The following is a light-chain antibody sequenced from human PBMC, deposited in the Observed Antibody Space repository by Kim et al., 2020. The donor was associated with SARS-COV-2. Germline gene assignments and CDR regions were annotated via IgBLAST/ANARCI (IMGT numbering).Light chain of an antibody. Sequence: VSPGQTASINCSGDKLGDKYACWYQQKPGQSPVLVIYQDSKRPSGITERFSGSNSGNTATLTISGTQAMDEADYYCQAWDSSAVVFGGGTQLTVL. V-gene: IGLV3-1*01. CDR1: KLGDKY. J-gene: IGLJ2*01. CDR2: QDS. CDR3: QAWDSSAVV.